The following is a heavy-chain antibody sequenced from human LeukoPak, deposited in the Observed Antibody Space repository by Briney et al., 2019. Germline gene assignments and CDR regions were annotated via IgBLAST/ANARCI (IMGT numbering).Heavy chain of an antibody. CDR1: GGSISSYY. D-gene: IGHD5-12*01. CDR3: ARGMDIVATDY. J-gene: IGHJ4*02. V-gene: IGHV4-59*01. Sequence: SETLSFTCTVPGGSISSYYCSWIRQPPGKGLEWIGYIYYSGSTNYNPSLKSRVTISVDTSKNQFSLKLSSVTAADTAVYYCARGMDIVATDYWGQGTLVTVSS. CDR2: IYYSGST.